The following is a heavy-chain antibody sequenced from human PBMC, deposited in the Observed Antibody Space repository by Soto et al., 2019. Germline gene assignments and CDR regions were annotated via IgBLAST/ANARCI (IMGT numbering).Heavy chain of an antibody. J-gene: IGHJ4*02. Sequence: SVKVSCKASGFTFTNSAMQWVRQARGQRLEWIGWIVLGSGNTNYAQKLQGRVTMTTDTSTSTAYMELRSLRSDDTAVYYCARDRALYSYGYGVYWGQGTLVTVSS. V-gene: IGHV1-58*02. CDR2: IVLGSGNT. D-gene: IGHD5-18*01. CDR1: GFTFTNSA. CDR3: ARDRALYSYGYGVY.